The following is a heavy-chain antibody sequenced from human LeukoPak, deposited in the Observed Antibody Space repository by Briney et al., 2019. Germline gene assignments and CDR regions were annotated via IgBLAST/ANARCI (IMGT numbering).Heavy chain of an antibody. Sequence: PGGSLRLSCAASGFSFSSCLMIWVRQAPGKGLEWVSAINAGGRGTYYADSVKGRFTISRDNSKNTLYLQMNSLRAEDTAVYYCAKDSMAPGGSFDYWGQGTLVTVSS. D-gene: IGHD1-26*01. V-gene: IGHV3-23*01. CDR3: AKDSMAPGGSFDY. CDR1: GFSFSSCL. CDR2: INAGGRGT. J-gene: IGHJ4*02.